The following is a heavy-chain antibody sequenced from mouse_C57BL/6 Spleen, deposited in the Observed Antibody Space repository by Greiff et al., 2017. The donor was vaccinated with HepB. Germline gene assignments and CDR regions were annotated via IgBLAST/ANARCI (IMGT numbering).Heavy chain of an antibody. D-gene: IGHD2-4*01. Sequence: QVQLQQSGAELARPGASVKLSCKASGYTFTSYGISWVKQRTGQGLEWIGEIYPRSGNTYYNEKFKGKATLTADKSSSTAYMELRSLTSEDSAVYFCARLDYNDYDGTDWYFDVWGTGTTVTVSS. V-gene: IGHV1-81*01. CDR2: IYPRSGNT. CDR3: ARLDYNDYDGTDWYFDV. CDR1: GYTFTSYG. J-gene: IGHJ1*03.